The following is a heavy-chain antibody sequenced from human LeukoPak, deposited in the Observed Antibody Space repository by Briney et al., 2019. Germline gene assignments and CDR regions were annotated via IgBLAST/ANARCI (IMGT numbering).Heavy chain of an antibody. D-gene: IGHD6-6*01. V-gene: IGHV3-53*01. Sequence: GGSLRLSCAASGFTVSSNYMSWVRQAPGKGREWVSVIYSGGSTYYADSVKGRFTISRDNSKNTLYLQMNSLRAEDTAVYYCARGEGLAARLWFDPWGQGTLVTVSS. CDR2: IYSGGST. CDR1: GFTVSSNY. CDR3: ARGEGLAARLWFDP. J-gene: IGHJ5*02.